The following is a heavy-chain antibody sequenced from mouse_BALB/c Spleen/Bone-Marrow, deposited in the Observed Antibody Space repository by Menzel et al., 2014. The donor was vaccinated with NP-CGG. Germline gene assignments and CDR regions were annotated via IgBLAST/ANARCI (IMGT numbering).Heavy chain of an antibody. CDR3: ARAGYCLCPYFDY. CDR2: INPGDGST. J-gene: IGHJ2*01. D-gene: IGHD6-1*01. Sequence: VQLQQSGPELVKPGASVQLSCKASGYTFTSYNIDWVKQRPGQGLEWIGLINPGDGSTKYNEKFKVKATLTADKSSSTTDMQLSSLTTENSAVFFYARAGYCLCPYFDYWGQGTTVTGYS. CDR1: GYTFTSYN. V-gene: IGHV1S56*01.